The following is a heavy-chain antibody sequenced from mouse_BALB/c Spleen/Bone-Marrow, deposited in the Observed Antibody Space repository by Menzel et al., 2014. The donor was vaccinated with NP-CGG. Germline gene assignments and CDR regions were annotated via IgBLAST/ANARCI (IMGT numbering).Heavy chain of an antibody. CDR3: ARGRAAWFAY. V-gene: IGHV3-2*02. Sequence: EVKLVESGPGLVKPSQSLSLTCTVTGYSITSDYAWNWIRQFPGNKLEWMGYISYSGITSYNPSLKSRISITRDTSKNQFFLQLNSVTTVDTATYYCARGRAAWFAYWGQGTLVTVSA. CDR2: ISYSGIT. CDR1: GYSITSDYA. J-gene: IGHJ3*01. D-gene: IGHD3-3*01.